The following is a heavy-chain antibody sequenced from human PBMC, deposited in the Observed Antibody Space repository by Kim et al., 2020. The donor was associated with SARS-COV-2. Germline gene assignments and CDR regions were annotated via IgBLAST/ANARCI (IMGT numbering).Heavy chain of an antibody. D-gene: IGHD6-13*01. J-gene: IGHJ4*02. CDR3: TKRGGFTSSWDDY. CDR1: GFTFSSYA. V-gene: IGHV3-23*01. Sequence: GGSLRLSCAASGFTFSSYAMSWVRQAPGKGLEWVSAITGNGGSTNHADSVKGRFTISRDNSKKGLYLQMNSLRAEDTAVYYCTKRGGFTSSWDDYWGQGT. CDR2: ITGNGGST.